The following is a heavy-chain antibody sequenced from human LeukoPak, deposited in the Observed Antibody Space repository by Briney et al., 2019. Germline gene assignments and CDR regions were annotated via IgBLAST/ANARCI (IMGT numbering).Heavy chain of an antibody. Sequence: ASVKVSCKASGYTFTGYYMHWVRQAPGQGLEWMGWINPNSGGTNYAQKFQGRVTMTRDTSISTAYMELSRLRSDDTAVYYCARREGPPGKYYFDYWGQGTLVTVSS. CDR2: INPNSGGT. CDR1: GYTFTGYY. CDR3: ARREGPPGKYYFDY. J-gene: IGHJ4*02. V-gene: IGHV1-2*02. D-gene: IGHD6-13*01.